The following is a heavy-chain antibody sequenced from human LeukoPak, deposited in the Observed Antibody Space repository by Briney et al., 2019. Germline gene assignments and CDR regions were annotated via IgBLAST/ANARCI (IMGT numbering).Heavy chain of an antibody. D-gene: IGHD3-10*01. V-gene: IGHV4-59*01. CDR1: GGSISSYY. CDR3: ARDRLVRGVPSFYYYMDV. CDR2: IYYSGST. Sequence: SETLSLTCTVSGGSISSYYWSWIRQPPGKGLEWIGYIYYSGSTNYNPSLKSRVTISVDTSKNQFSLKLSSVTAADTAVYYCARDRLVRGVPSFYYYMDVWGKGTTVTVSS. J-gene: IGHJ6*03.